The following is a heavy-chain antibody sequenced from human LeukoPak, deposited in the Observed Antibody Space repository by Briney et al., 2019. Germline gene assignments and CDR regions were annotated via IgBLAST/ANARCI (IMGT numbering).Heavy chain of an antibody. CDR1: GGSISSYY. CDR3: ARSPGDYYGSGSYYNTGAFDI. D-gene: IGHD3-10*01. V-gene: IGHV4-59*01. CDR2: IYYSGST. Sequence: SETLSLTCTVSGGSISSYYWSWIRQPPGKGLEWIGYIYYSGSTNYNPSLKSRVTISVDTSKNQFSLKLSSVTAADTAVYYCARSPGDYYGSGSYYNTGAFDIWGQGTMVTVSS. J-gene: IGHJ3*02.